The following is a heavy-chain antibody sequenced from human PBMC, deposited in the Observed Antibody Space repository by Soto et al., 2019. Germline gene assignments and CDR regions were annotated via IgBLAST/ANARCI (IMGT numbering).Heavy chain of an antibody. CDR2: ISGGGGST. CDR3: AKGRMNYNYYGMDV. J-gene: IGHJ6*02. D-gene: IGHD1-7*01. CDR1: GFTFSSYA. Sequence: PGRSLRLSCTVSGFTFSSYAMSWVRQAPEKGLEWVSYISGGGGSTNNADSVKGRFTISRDNSKNTLYLQMNSLRAEDTAVYYCAKGRMNYNYYGMDVWGQGTTVTVSS. V-gene: IGHV3-23*01.